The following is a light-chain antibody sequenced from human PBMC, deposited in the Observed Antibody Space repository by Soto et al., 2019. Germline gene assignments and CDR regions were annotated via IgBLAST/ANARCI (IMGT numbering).Light chain of an antibody. Sequence: DIQLSQSPSTLSATVGDRVTITCRTSHTISYWLVWHQQKPGKAPKILMYDASNLETGVRSRFSGRGYGKDFSFTISSLQPEDIGTYYWQQYDNVPSLTFGAGTKVDI. V-gene: IGKV1-33*01. J-gene: IGKJ3*01. CDR1: HTISYW. CDR3: QQYDNVPSLT. CDR2: DAS.